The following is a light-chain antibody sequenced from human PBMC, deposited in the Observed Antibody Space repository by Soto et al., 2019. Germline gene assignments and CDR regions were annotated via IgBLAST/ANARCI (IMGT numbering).Light chain of an antibody. Sequence: VLTQPASVSGSPGQSITISCTGTSSDVGGYNFVSWYQQHPGKAPKLMIYEVSNRPSGVSNRFSGSKSGNTASLTISGLQAEDEADYYCSSYTSSSSLYVFGTGTKVTVL. CDR3: SSYTSSSSLYV. CDR1: SSDVGGYNF. J-gene: IGLJ1*01. V-gene: IGLV2-14*01. CDR2: EVS.